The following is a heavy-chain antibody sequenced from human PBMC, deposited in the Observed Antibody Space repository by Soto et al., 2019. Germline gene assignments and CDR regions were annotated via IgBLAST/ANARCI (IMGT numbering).Heavy chain of an antibody. CDR2: MQPSTGNT. D-gene: IGHD5-12*01. CDR3: ARDPRWLQLTFDY. CDR1: GYSFTSLD. V-gene: IGHV1-18*01. Sequence: ASVKVSCKASGYSFTSLDINWVRQTAGQGLEWMGWMQPSTGNTNYAQKLQGRVTMTTDTSTSTAYMELRSLRSDDTAVYYCARDPRWLQLTFDYWGQGTLVTV. J-gene: IGHJ4*02.